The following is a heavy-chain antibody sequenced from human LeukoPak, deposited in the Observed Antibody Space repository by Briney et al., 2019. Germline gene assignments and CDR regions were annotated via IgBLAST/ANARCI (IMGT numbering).Heavy chain of an antibody. D-gene: IGHD2-2*01. Sequence: GESLKISCKGSGYSFTSNWISWVRQMPGKGLEWMGRIDPSDSYTNFRPSFQGHVSTSADKFISTAYLQWSSLKASDTAIYYCARHRGYCSTSSCQEFDYWGQGTLVTVSS. V-gene: IGHV5-10-1*01. CDR2: IDPSDSYT. CDR1: GYSFTSNW. J-gene: IGHJ4*02. CDR3: ARHRGYCSTSSCQEFDY.